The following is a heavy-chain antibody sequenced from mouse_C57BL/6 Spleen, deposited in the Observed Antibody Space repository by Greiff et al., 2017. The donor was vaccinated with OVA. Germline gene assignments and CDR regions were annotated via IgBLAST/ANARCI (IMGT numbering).Heavy chain of an antibody. CDR3: ARGGYYYFDD. J-gene: IGHJ2*01. V-gene: IGHV1-50*01. D-gene: IGHD2-14*01. CDR1: GYTFTSYW. Sequence: VQLQQPGAELVKPGASVKLSCKASGYTFTSYWMQWVKQRPGQGLEWIGEIDPSDSYTNYNQKFKGKATLTVDTSSSTAYMQLSSLTSEDSAVYYCARGGYYYFDDWGQGTTLTVSS. CDR2: IDPSDSYT.